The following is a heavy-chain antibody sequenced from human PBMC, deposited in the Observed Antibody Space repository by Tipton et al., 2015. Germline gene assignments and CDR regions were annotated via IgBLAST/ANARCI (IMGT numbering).Heavy chain of an antibody. CDR3: ARLFYSTSWYWFDP. CDR1: GGSVTSGSYY. V-gene: IGHV4-61*01. CDR2: ISYTDGA. J-gene: IGHJ5*02. D-gene: IGHD6-13*01. Sequence: TLSLTCTVSGGSVTSGSYYWSWIRQPPGKGLEWIGYISYTDGAHYNPALKSRVTISVDTSKNQFSLKLSSVTAADTAVYYCARLFYSTSWYWFDPWGQGTLVTASS.